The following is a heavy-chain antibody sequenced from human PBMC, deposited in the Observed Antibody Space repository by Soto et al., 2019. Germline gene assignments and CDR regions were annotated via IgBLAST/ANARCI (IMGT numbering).Heavy chain of an antibody. CDR2: IYYSGST. CDR1: GFSISSYY. J-gene: IGHJ4*02. Sequence: SETLSLTCTFSGFSISSYYWSWIRQPTGKGLEWIGYIYYSGSTNYNPSLKSRVTISVDTSKNQFSLKLSSVTAADTAVYYCARMNYYDTSGYPFDYWGQGMMVTVSS. V-gene: IGHV4-59*01. D-gene: IGHD3-22*01. CDR3: ARMNYYDTSGYPFDY.